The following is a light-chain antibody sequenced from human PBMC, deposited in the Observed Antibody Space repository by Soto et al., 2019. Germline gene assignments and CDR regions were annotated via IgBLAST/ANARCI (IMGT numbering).Light chain of an antibody. CDR2: DVS. V-gene: IGKV3-11*01. Sequence: EIVLTQSPATLSLSPGERATLSCRASQSVSSYLAWYQQKPGQAPRLLIYDVSNRATGIPDRFSASGSGTDFTLTISSLEPEDFAVYYCQQRANWWTFGQGTKVDI. J-gene: IGKJ1*01. CDR1: QSVSSY. CDR3: QQRANWWT.